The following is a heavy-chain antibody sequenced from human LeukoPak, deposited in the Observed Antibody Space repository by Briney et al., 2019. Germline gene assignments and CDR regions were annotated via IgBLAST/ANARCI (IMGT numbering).Heavy chain of an antibody. D-gene: IGHD1-14*01. J-gene: IGHJ1*01. CDR3: AKGTTAEYFQH. Sequence: RAGGSLRLSCAASGLTFSSYAMSWVRQAPGKGLEWVSAISGGGDSTYYADSVKGRFTISRDNSKNTLYLQMNSLRAEDTAVYYCAKGTTAEYFQHWGQGTLVTVSS. CDR2: ISGGGDST. V-gene: IGHV3-23*01. CDR1: GLTFSSYA.